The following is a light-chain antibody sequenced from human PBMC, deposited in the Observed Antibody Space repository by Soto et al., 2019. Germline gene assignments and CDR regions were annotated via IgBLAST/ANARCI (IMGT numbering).Light chain of an antibody. CDR3: ETWNSNVGV. CDR2: LEGRGSY. CDR1: SGHSSYI. V-gene: IGLV4-60*02. J-gene: IGLJ3*02. Sequence: QPVLTQSSSASASLGSSVKLTCTLSSGHSSYIIAWHQQQPGKAPRYLMKLEGRGSYNKGSGVPDRFSGSSSGADRYLTISNLQFEDEADYYCETWNSNVGVFGGGTKLTVL.